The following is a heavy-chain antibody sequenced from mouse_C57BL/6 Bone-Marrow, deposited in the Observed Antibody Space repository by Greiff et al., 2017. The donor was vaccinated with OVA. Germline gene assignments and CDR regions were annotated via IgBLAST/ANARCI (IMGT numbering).Heavy chain of an antibody. CDR2: INPSSGYT. CDR3: ARSGFITTVVAPMDY. Sequence: QVQLKQSGAELARPGASVKMSCKASGYTFTSYTMHWVKQRPGQGLEWIGYINPSSGYTKYNQKFKDKATLTADKSSSTAYMQLSSLTSEDSAVYYCARSGFITTVVAPMDYWGQGTSVTVSS. D-gene: IGHD1-1*01. CDR1: GYTFTSYT. V-gene: IGHV1-4*01. J-gene: IGHJ4*01.